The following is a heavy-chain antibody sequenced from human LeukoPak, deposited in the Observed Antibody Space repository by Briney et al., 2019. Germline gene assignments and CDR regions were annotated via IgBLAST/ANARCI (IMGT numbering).Heavy chain of an antibody. J-gene: IGHJ4*02. D-gene: IGHD6-13*01. V-gene: IGHV3-7*01. CDR1: GFTFSSYW. Sequence: GGFLRLSCAASGFTFSSYWMSWVRQAPGKGLVWVANIKQDGSEKYYVDSVKGRFTISRDNAKNSLYLQMNSLRAEDTAVYYCARGDSSSWSVDYWGQGTLVTVSS. CDR2: IKQDGSEK. CDR3: ARGDSSSWSVDY.